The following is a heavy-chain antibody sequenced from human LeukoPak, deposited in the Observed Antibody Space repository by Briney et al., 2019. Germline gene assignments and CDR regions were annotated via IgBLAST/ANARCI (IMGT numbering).Heavy chain of an antibody. V-gene: IGHV3-21*01. D-gene: IGHD4-11*01. CDR2: ISSSSSYI. CDR3: TRAPRTTVTSVWLDY. J-gene: IGHJ4*02. Sequence: SGRCLRLSCAASGFTFSSFSINWVRQAPRKGREWVSSISSSSSYILYADSVKGRFTISRDNAKNSLYVQMNSLRAEDTAVYYCTRAPRTTVTSVWLDYWGQGSLVTVSS. CDR1: GFTFSSFS.